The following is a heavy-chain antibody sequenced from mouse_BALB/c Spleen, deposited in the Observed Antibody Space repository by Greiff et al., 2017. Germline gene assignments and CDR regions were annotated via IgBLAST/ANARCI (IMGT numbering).Heavy chain of an antibody. J-gene: IGHJ4*01. CDR2: IDPETGGT. V-gene: IGHV1-15*01. CDR3: TAVRSYAMDY. D-gene: IGHD3-3*01. CDR1: GYTFTDYE. Sequence: VQLQQSGAELVRPGASVTLSCKASGYTFTDYEMHWVKQTPVHGLEWIGAIDPETGGTAYNQKFKGKAPLTADKSSSTAYMELRSLTSEDSAVYYCTAVRSYAMDYWGQGTSVTVSS.